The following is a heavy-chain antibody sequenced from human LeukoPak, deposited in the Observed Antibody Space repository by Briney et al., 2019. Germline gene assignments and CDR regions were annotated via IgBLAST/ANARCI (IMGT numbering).Heavy chain of an antibody. D-gene: IGHD4/OR15-4a*01. CDR1: GFTVSTDA. V-gene: IGHV3-23*01. J-gene: IGHJ4*02. CDR3: AKGTMHDY. CDR2: ISDSGGNT. Sequence: GGSLRLSCAASGFTVSTDAMNSVRQAPGKGLEWVSGISDSGGNTYYADSVKGRFTISRDKSKNTLDLQMNSLRAEDTAVYYCAKGTMHDYGGQGTLVTVSS.